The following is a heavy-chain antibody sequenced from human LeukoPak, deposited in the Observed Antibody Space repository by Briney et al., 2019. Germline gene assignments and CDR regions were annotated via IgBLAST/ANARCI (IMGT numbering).Heavy chain of an antibody. CDR2: IYSGGST. D-gene: IGHD4-17*01. V-gene: IGHV3-66*01. CDR1: GFTVSSNY. CDR3: ARKFNGALDY. J-gene: IGHJ4*02. Sequence: GGALRLSCAASGFTVSSNYMSWVRQAPGKGLEWVSVIYSGGSTYYADSVKGRFTISRDNSKNTLYLQMNSLRAEDTAVYYCARKFNGALDYWGQGTLVTVSS.